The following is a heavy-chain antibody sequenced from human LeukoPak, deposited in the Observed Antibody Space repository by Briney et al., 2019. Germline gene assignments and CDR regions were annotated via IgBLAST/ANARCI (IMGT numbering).Heavy chain of an antibody. CDR2: IDGGGGRT. V-gene: IGHV3-23*01. D-gene: IGHD3-22*01. CDR1: GFAFSSYA. J-gene: IGHJ4*02. CDR3: AIDFYDSSGSRYDY. Sequence: PGGSLRLSCTASGFAFSSYAMSWVRQAPEVGLEWVSAIDGGGGRTWHADSVRGRFTISRDNSKNTLFMQMNSLRAEDTAVYYCAIDFYDSSGSRYDYWGQGTLVTVSS.